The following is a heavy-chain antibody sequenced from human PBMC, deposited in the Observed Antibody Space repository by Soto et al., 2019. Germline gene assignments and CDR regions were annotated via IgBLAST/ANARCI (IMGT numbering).Heavy chain of an antibody. J-gene: IGHJ3*02. D-gene: IGHD5-12*01. CDR1: GGTFSSYA. CDR3: ARDWGRDGYNLGAFDI. V-gene: IGHV1-69*13. CDR2: IIPIFGTA. Sequence: SVKVSCKASGGTFSSYAISWVRQAPGQGLEWMGGIIPIFGTANYAQKFQGRVTITADESTSTAYMELSSLRSEDTAVYYCARDWGRDGYNLGAFDIWGQGTMVTVSS.